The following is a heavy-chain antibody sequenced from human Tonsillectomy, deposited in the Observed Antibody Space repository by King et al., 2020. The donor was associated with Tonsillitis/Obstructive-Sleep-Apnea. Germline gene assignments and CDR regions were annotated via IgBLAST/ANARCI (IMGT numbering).Heavy chain of an antibody. V-gene: IGHV4-31*03. CDR2: IYYSGST. Sequence: QLQESGPGLVKPSQTLSLTCTVSGGSISSGGYYWSWIRQHPGKGLEWIGYIYYSGSTYYNPSLKSRVTISVDTSKNQFSLKLSSVTAADTAVYYCAGLGNWGYGILTGLGCWGQGTLVTVSS. D-gene: IGHD3-9*01. CDR3: AGLGNWGYGILTGLGC. J-gene: IGHJ4*02. CDR1: GGSISSGGYY.